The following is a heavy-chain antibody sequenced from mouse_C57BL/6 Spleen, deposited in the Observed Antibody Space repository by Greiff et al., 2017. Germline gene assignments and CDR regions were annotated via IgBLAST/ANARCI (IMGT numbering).Heavy chain of an antibody. CDR1: GYTFTDYE. V-gene: IGHV1-15*01. Sequence: QVQLQQSGAELVRPGASVTLSCKASGYTFTDYEMHWVKQTPVHGLEWIGAIDPETGGTAYNQKFKGKAILTADKSSSTAYMELRSLTSEDSAVYYCTRSYYYAMDYWGQGTLVTVSS. CDR2: IDPETGGT. J-gene: IGHJ4*01. CDR3: TRSYYYAMDY.